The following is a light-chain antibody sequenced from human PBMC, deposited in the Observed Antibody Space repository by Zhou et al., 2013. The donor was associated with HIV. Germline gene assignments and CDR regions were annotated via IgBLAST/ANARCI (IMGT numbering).Light chain of an antibody. CDR3: QQSYSTLALT. J-gene: IGKJ4*01. V-gene: IGKV1-39*01. CDR1: QSISSY. CDR2: AAS. Sequence: DIQMTQSPSSLSASVGDRVTITCRASQSISSYLNWYQQKPGKAPKLLIYAASSLRSGVPSRFSGSGSGTDFTLTISSLQPEDFVTYYCQQSYSTLALTFGGGTKVEIK.